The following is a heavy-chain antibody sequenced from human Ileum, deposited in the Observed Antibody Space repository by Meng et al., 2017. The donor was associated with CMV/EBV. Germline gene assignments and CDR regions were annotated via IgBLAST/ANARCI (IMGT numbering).Heavy chain of an antibody. CDR1: GAPIRSYC. D-gene: IGHD3-9*01. CDR3: ARDVIRDDTGSWFDP. CDR2: FTARGNT. V-gene: IGHV4-4*07. Sequence: QVRPQGAGPGLGTPSDPPSLTCRVPGAPIRSYCWGWIRQPAGKGLEWIGRFTARGNTNYNPSLKSRVTMSLDTSLNQFSLRLNSVTAADTAVYYCARDVIRDDTGSWFDPWGQGTLVTVSS. J-gene: IGHJ5*02.